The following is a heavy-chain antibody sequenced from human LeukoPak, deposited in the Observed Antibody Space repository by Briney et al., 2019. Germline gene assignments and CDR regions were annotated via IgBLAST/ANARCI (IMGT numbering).Heavy chain of an antibody. CDR1: GGSFSGYY. J-gene: IGHJ4*02. V-gene: IGHV4-34*01. CDR2: INHSGST. Sequence: SETLSLTCAVYGGSFSGYYWSWIRQPPGKGLEWIGEINHSGSTNYNPSLKSRVTISVGTSKNQFSLKLSSVTAADTAVYYCASRAYSRPMGYWGQGTLVTVSS. CDR3: ASRAYSRPMGY. D-gene: IGHD6-13*01.